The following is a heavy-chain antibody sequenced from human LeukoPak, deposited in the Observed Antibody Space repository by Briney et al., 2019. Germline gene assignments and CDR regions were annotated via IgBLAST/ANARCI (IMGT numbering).Heavy chain of an antibody. CDR1: GYTFTIYG. J-gene: IGHJ4*02. V-gene: IGHV1-18*04. CDR2: VSAYNVNT. D-gene: IGHD4-17*01. CDR3: ARDLGHDYGDYYVDF. Sequence: ASVKVSCKASGYTFTIYGISWVRQAPGQGLEWMGWVSAYNVNTNYAQKLQGRVTMTTDTSRSTAYMELRRLRSDGTAVYYCARDLGHDYGDYYVDFWGQGTLVTVSS.